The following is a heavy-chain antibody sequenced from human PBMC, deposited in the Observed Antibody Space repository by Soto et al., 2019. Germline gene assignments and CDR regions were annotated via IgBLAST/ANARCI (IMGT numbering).Heavy chain of an antibody. CDR3: AKERALIPARRNWYFDL. V-gene: IGHV3-23*01. J-gene: IGHJ2*01. Sequence: DVQLLESGGGLVQPGGSLRLSCAASGFTFSTYAMSWVRQAPGKGLEWVSAISGSGSTTNYSDSVKGRFTFSRDNSKNTLFLQMNSLRADDTAIYYCAKERALIPARRNWYFDLWGRGTLVTVSS. CDR1: GFTFSTYA. D-gene: IGHD6-6*01. CDR2: ISGSGSTT.